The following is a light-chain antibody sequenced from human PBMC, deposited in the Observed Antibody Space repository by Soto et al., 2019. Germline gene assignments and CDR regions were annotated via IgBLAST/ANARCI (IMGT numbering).Light chain of an antibody. CDR1: NTNIGAGYD. CDR2: ANI. V-gene: IGLV1-40*01. Sequence: QSVLTQPPSVSGAPGQRVSISCTGTNTNIGAGYDVNWYQLLPGTAPKLLIYANINRPSGVPDRFSGSQSGASAFLVITGLQGGDEADYYCQSYDSSLSAWKVFGGGTKLTVL. J-gene: IGLJ3*02. CDR3: QSYDSSLSAWKV.